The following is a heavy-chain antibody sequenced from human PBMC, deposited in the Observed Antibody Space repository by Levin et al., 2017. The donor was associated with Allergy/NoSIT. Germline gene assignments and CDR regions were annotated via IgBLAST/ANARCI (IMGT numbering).Heavy chain of an antibody. CDR3: ATLRAAVAGTYYYYYMDV. J-gene: IGHJ6*03. D-gene: IGHD6-19*01. CDR1: GFTFSSYS. V-gene: IGHV3-21*01. CDR2: ISSSSSYI. Sequence: GGSLRLSCAASGFTFSSYSMNWVRQAPGKGLEWVSSISSSSSYIYYADSVKGRFTISRDNAKNSLYLQMNSLRAEDTAVYYCATLRAAVAGTYYYYYMDVWGKGTTVTVSS.